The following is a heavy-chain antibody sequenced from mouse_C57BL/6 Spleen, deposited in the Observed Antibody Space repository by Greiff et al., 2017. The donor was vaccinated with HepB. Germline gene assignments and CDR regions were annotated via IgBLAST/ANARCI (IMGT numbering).Heavy chain of an antibody. V-gene: IGHV5-17*01. Sequence: EVQLVESGGGLVKPGGSLKLSCAASGFTFSDYGMHWVRQAPEKGLEWVAYISSGSSTIYYADTVKGRFTISIDNAKNTLFLQMTSLRSEDTAMYYCARGLTGTPSMDYWGQGTSVTVSS. CDR2: ISSGSSTI. CDR3: ARGLTGTPSMDY. J-gene: IGHJ4*01. CDR1: GFTFSDYG. D-gene: IGHD4-1*01.